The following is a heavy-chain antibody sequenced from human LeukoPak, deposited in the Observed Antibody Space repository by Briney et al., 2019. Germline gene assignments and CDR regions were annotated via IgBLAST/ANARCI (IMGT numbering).Heavy chain of an antibody. CDR1: GFTFSSYA. CDR3: AKDTSGAAVFDY. J-gene: IGHJ4*02. Sequence: TGGSLRLSCAASGFTFSSYAMSWVRQAPGKGLEWVSAISGSGGSTYYADSVKGRFTISRDNSKNTLYLQMNSLRAEDTAVYHCAKDTSGAAVFDYWGQGTLVTVSS. V-gene: IGHV3-23*01. CDR2: ISGSGGST. D-gene: IGHD1-26*01.